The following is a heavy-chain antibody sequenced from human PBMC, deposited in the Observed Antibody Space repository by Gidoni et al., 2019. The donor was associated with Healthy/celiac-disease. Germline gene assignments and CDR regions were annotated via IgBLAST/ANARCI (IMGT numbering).Heavy chain of an antibody. CDR2: ISYDGSNK. CDR1: GFTFSSYA. CDR3: ARDLRQLVGMAYYYYGMDV. V-gene: IGHV3-30-3*01. Sequence: QVQLVESGGGVVQPGRSLRLSCAASGFTFSSYAMHWVRQAPGKGLEWVAVISYDGSNKYYADSVKGRFTISRDNSKNTLYLQMNSLRAEDTAVYYCARDLRQLVGMAYYYYGMDVWGQGTTVTVSS. D-gene: IGHD6-13*01. J-gene: IGHJ6*02.